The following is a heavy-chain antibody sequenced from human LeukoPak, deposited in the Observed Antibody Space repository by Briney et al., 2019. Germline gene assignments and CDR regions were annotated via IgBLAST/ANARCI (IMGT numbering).Heavy chain of an antibody. Sequence: GESLKISCKGSGYSFTSYWIGWVRQMPGKGLEWMGIIYPGDSDTRYSPSFQGQVTISADKSISTAYLQWSSLKASDTAMYYCASHIAVAGTSPPSWDYWGQGTLVTVSS. CDR2: IYPGDSDT. CDR3: ASHIAVAGTSPPSWDY. J-gene: IGHJ4*02. CDR1: GYSFTSYW. D-gene: IGHD6-19*01. V-gene: IGHV5-51*01.